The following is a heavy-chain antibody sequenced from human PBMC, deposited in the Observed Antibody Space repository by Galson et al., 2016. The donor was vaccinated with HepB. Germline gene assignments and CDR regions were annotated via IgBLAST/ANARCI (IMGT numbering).Heavy chain of an antibody. J-gene: IGHJ6*02. CDR3: ARDLLLWVDDPSL. CDR1: GYTFTSHG. Sequence: SVKVSCKASGYTFTSHGIHWVRQAPGQGLEWMGWINTGNGNTKYAQKFQDRVSISRDTSASTAHMELSSLGSEDTALYFCARDLLLWVDDPSLWGRGTTVTVSS. V-gene: IGHV1-3*04. CDR2: INTGNGNT. D-gene: IGHD3-10*01.